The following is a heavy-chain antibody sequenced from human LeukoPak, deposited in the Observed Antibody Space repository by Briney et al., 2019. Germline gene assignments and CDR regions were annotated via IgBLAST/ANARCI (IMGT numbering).Heavy chain of an antibody. CDR3: ARGRRVGYLAVAGWAPDY. CDR1: GGSFSGYY. J-gene: IGHJ4*02. CDR2: INHSGST. D-gene: IGHD6-19*01. V-gene: IGHV4-34*01. Sequence: SETLSLTCAVYGGSFSGYYWSWIRQPPGKGVEWSGEINHSGSTNYNPSLKSRVTISVDTSNNQFSLKLSSMTAADTAVYYCARGRRVGYLAVAGWAPDYWGQGTLVTVSS.